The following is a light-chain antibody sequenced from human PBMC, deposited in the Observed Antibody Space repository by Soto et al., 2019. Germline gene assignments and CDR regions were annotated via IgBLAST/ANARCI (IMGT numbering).Light chain of an antibody. V-gene: IGLV2-8*01. CDR2: EVY. CDR1: SSDVGNYNL. CDR3: SSYVGNNNLV. Sequence: QSALTQPASVSGSPGRSITLSCTGTSSDVGNYNLVSWYQHHPGKAPKLIIYEVYKRPSGVPDRFSGSKSGKTASLTVSGLQADDEADYYCSSYVGNNNLVFGGGTKLTVL. J-gene: IGLJ3*02.